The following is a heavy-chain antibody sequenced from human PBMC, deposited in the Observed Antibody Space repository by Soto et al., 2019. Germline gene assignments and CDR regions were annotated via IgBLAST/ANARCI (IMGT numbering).Heavy chain of an antibody. J-gene: IGHJ3*02. V-gene: IGHV3-30*14. Sequence: QVHLVESGGGVVQPGTSLRLSCEASGFPFNTYAMHWVRQAPGKGLEWVAAISYDGSNEYYADSVKGRFTISRDNSKSTLYLQMNSLRPVETAVYYCARVVVTVSVNDGFAIWGQGTVVAVSS. D-gene: IGHD2-21*01. CDR3: ARVVVTVSVNDGFAI. CDR2: ISYDGSNE. CDR1: GFPFNTYA.